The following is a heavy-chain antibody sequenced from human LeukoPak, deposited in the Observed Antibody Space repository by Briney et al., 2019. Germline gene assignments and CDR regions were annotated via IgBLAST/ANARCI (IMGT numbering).Heavy chain of an antibody. CDR2: ISYDGSNK. J-gene: IGHJ3*02. V-gene: IGHV3-30*03. D-gene: IGHD3-10*01. Sequence: GGSLRLSCAASGFTFSSYGMHWVRQAPGKGLEWVAVISYDGSNKYYADSVKGRFTISRDNSKNTLYLQMNSLRAEDTAVYYYASYKDYDAFDIWDQGTMVTVSS. CDR3: ASYKDYDAFDI. CDR1: GFTFSSYG.